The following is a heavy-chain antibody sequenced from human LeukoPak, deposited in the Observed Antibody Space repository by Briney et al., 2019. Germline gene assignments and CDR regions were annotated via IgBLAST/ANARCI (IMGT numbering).Heavy chain of an antibody. V-gene: IGHV3-21*06. CDR2: ISFSSTHI. CDR1: GFIFSNYG. D-gene: IGHD1-20*01. J-gene: IGHJ4*02. CDR3: ARGYHNYYFDY. Sequence: GGSLRLSCAASGFIFSNYGMSWVRQAPGKVLEWVSSISFSSTHIYYADSIQGRFTISRDNAENSLYLQMNSLRAEDTAVYHCARGYHNYYFDYWGQGTLVTVSS.